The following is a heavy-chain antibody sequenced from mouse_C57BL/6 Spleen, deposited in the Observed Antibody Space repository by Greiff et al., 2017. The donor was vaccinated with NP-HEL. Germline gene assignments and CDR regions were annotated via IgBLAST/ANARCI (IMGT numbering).Heavy chain of an antibody. Sequence: QVQLQQSGPGLVQPSQSLSITCTVSGFSLTSYGVHWVRQPPGKGLEWLVVIWSDGSPTYNSALKSRLSISKDNAKSQVFLKMNSLQTDDTAMYYGARQVTISYYAMDYWGQGTSVTVSS. CDR2: IWSDGSP. CDR3: ARQVTISYYAMDY. V-gene: IGHV2-6-1*01. CDR1: GFSLTSYG. D-gene: IGHD2-12*01. J-gene: IGHJ4*01.